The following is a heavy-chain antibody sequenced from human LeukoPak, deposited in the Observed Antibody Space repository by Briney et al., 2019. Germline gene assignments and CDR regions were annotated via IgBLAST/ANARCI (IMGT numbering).Heavy chain of an antibody. V-gene: IGHV4-39*01. D-gene: IGHD3-3*01. CDR1: GGSISGSSYY. CDR3: ARQVHDYDFWSGYSNFDY. CDR2: IYYSGST. J-gene: IGHJ4*02. Sequence: PSETLSLTCTVSGGSISGSSYYWGWIRQPPGKGLEWIGSIYYSGSTYYNPSLKSRVTISVDTSKNQFSLKLSSVTAADTAVYYCARQVHDYDFWSGYSNFDYWGQGTLVTVSS.